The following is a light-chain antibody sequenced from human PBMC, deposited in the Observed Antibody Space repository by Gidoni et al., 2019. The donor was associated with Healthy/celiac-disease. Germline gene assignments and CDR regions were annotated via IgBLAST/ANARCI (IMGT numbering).Light chain of an antibody. J-gene: IGLJ1*01. V-gene: IGLV1-40*01. Sequence: QSVLTQPPSASGAPGPRVTISCTGRNSNIGAGYDVHWYQQLPGTAPKLLIYGNSNRPSGVPDRFSGSKSGTSASLAITGLQAEDEADYYCQSYDSSLSGSYVFGTGTKVTVL. CDR2: GNS. CDR3: QSYDSSLSGSYV. CDR1: NSNIGAGYD.